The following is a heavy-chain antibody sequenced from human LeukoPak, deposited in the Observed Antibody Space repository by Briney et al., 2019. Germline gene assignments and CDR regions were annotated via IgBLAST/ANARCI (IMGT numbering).Heavy chain of an antibody. V-gene: IGHV1-46*01. CDR1: GYTFTSYY. Sequence: ASVKVSCKASGYTFTSYYMHWVRQAPGQGLEWMGIINPSGGSTSYAQKFQGRVTMTRDTSTSTVYMELSSLRSEDTAVYYCARVGRTCSTSCPWGARYYYYYMDVWGKGTTVTVSS. D-gene: IGHD2-2*01. CDR2: INPSGGST. CDR3: ARVGRTCSTSCPWGARYYYYYMDV. J-gene: IGHJ6*03.